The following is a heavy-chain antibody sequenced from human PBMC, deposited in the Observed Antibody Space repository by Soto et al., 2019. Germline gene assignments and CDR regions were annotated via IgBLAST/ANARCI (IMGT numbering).Heavy chain of an antibody. CDR2: IYPSDSYT. J-gene: IGHJ6*02. CDR3: VWRYYYGSGSYYTLNTRSYYYYGLDV. CDR1: GYSFTSYC. D-gene: IGHD3-10*01. V-gene: IGHV5-10-1*01. Sequence: PGESLKISCKGSGYSFTSYCISWVRQMPGKGLEWMGRIYPSDSYTNYSPSFQFHVTISADKSISTAYLQWISLKASDPAMSYLVWRYYYGSGSYYTLNTRSYYYYGLDVWGEATT.